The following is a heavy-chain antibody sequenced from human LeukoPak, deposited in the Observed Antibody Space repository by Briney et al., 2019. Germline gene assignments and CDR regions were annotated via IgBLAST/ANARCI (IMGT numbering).Heavy chain of an antibody. CDR2: INPNSGGT. V-gene: IGHV1-2*02. CDR3: AAESDYYDSSGPLDY. CDR1: GYTFTGYY. D-gene: IGHD3-22*01. J-gene: IGHJ4*02. Sequence: ASVKVSCKASGYTFTGYYMHWVRRAPGQGLEWMGWINPNSGGTNYAQKFQGRVTMTRDTSISTAYMELSRLRSDDTAVYYCAAESDYYDSSGPLDYWGQGTLVTVSS.